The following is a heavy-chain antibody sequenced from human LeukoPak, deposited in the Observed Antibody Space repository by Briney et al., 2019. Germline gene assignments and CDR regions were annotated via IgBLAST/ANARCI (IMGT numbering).Heavy chain of an antibody. Sequence: GGSLRLSCAASGFIFSNYGMNWVRQAPGKGLEWVAAISASGSATSYADSVRGRFTISRDNSKSTTYLQMNSLRAEDTAVYYCAMGYSSGGSCYGFDYWGQGTLVTVSS. V-gene: IGHV3-23*01. J-gene: IGHJ4*02. CDR2: ISASGSAT. D-gene: IGHD2-15*01. CDR1: GFIFSNYG. CDR3: AMGYSSGGSCYGFDY.